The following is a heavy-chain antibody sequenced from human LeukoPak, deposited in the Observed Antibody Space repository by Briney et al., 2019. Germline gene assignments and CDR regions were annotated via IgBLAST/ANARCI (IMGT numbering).Heavy chain of an antibody. D-gene: IGHD6-19*01. V-gene: IGHV4-30-4*02. CDR2: IYYSGST. CDR1: GGSISSGDYY. J-gene: IGHJ4*02. Sequence: SETLSLICTVSGGSISSGDYYWSWIRQPPGKGLEWIGYIYYSGSTYYNPSLKSRVTISVDTSKNQFSLKLSSVTAADTAVYFCAREVVAVAGSYFDSWGQGTLVTVSS. CDR3: AREVVAVAGSYFDS.